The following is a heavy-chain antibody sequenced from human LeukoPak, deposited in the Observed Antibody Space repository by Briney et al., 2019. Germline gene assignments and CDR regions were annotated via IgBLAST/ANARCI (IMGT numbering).Heavy chain of an antibody. J-gene: IGHJ1*01. CDR3: PRDPLKGRFLEPY. Sequence: SVKVSCKASGGTFSSYAISWVRQAPGQGLEWMGRIIPIFGTANSAQKFQGRVTITTDASTSTAYMQLSSLRSEDTAVSYCPRDPLKGRFLEPYWAQGTLVPVSS. V-gene: IGHV1-69*05. D-gene: IGHD3-3*01. CDR1: GGTFSSYA. CDR2: IIPIFGTA.